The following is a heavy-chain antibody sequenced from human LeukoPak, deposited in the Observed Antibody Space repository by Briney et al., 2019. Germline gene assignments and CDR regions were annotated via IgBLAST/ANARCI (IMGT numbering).Heavy chain of an antibody. J-gene: IGHJ4*02. D-gene: IGHD3-10*01. CDR1: GYSISSGYF. V-gene: IGHV4-38-2*01. CDR2: IYHSGTT. CDR3: ARLNYYGSGQIDY. Sequence: SETLSLTCAVSGYSISSGYFWGWIRQPPGKGLEWIGSIYHSGTTYYNPSLKSQVTISVDTSKNQFSLKLSSVTAADTAVYYCARLNYYGSGQIDYWGQGTLVTVSS.